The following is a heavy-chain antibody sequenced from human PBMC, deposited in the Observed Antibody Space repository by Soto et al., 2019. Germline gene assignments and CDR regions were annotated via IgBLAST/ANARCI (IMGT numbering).Heavy chain of an antibody. CDR2: ISAYNANA. CDR3: ARENSYFDD. V-gene: IGHV1-18*01. CDR1: GYTFRNFG. Sequence: QIQLLQSGAEVKKPGASVKVTCKASGYTFRNFGISWVRQAPGQGLEWMGWISAYNANANYSQKFQGRLTMTADTSTSTAYMELRSLRSDDTAVYYCARENSYFDDWGQGTLVTVSS. J-gene: IGHJ4*02.